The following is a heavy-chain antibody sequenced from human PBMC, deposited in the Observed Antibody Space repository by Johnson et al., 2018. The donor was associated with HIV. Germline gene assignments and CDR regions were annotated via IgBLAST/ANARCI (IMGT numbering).Heavy chain of an antibody. J-gene: IGHJ3*01. CDR2: ITQDGSEK. D-gene: IGHD3-9*01. CDR1: EFTFGNYW. Sequence: VQLVESGGGLVQPGGSLRLSCAASEFTFGNYWLSWLRQAPGTGLECVANITQDGSEKLYLDSVQGRFTLSRDNAKNSLYLQMNSLRPEDTAVYYCARDGRDLVTRGSFDVWGQGTVVTVSS. V-gene: IGHV3-7*01. CDR3: ARDGRDLVTRGSFDV.